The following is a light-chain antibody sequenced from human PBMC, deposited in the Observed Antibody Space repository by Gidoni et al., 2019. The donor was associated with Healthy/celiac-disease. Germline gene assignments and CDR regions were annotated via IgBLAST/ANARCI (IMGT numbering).Light chain of an antibody. V-gene: IGLV1-47*01. CDR2: RNN. J-gene: IGLJ3*02. CDR3: AAWDDSLSGPNWV. Sequence: QSVLTQPPSASATPAQRVTIPGSGSSSNIGSNYGYWYQQLPGTAPKLLIYRNNQRPSGVPDRFSGSKSGTSASLAISGLRSEDEADYYCAAWDDSLSGPNWVFGGGTKLTVL. CDR1: SSNIGSNY.